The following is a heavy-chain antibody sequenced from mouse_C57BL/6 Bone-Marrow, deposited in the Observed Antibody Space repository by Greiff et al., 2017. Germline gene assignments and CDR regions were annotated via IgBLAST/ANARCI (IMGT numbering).Heavy chain of an antibody. V-gene: IGHV5-17*01. Sequence: VQLAESGGGLVKPGGSLKLSCAAFGFTFSDYGMHWVRLAPETGLGWVAYISSGSSTIYYADTVKGRFTISRDNAKNTLFLQMTSLRSEKTAMYYCARRYSNCEALTKWGQGTLVTVSA. CDR1: GFTFSDYG. CDR2: ISSGSSTI. J-gene: IGHJ3*01. D-gene: IGHD2-5*01. CDR3: ARRYSNCEALTK.